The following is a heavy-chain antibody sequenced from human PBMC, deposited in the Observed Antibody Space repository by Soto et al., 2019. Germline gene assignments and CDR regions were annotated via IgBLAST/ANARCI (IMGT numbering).Heavy chain of an antibody. V-gene: IGHV1-2*04. CDR3: ARSELGPHIGWFDP. Sequence: GASVKVSCKASGYTFTGYYMHWVRQAPGQGLEWMGWINPNSGGTNYAQKFQGWVTMTRDTSISTAYMELSRLRSDDTAVYYCARSELGPHIGWFDPWGQGTLVTVSS. CDR2: INPNSGGT. D-gene: IGHD7-27*01. J-gene: IGHJ5*02. CDR1: GYTFTGYY.